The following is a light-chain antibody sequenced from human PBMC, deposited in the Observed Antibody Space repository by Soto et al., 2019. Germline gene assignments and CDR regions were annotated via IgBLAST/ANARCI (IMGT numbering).Light chain of an antibody. CDR1: QVIRND. Sequence: AIQMTQSPSSLAASVGDRVTISCRASQVIRNDLGWYQQRPGKAPKLLIYAASGLQTGVPSRFRGSGAGTDFTLTLTRLQPEEFATYYCLQDNSYPLTFGGGPKVEIK. CDR3: LQDNSYPLT. J-gene: IGKJ4*01. CDR2: AAS. V-gene: IGKV1-6*01.